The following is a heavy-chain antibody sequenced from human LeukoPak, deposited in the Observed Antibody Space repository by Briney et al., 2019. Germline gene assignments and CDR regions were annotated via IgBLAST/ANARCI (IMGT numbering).Heavy chain of an antibody. D-gene: IGHD5-18*01. V-gene: IGHV3-23*01. CDR1: GFTFSSYA. Sequence: PGGSLRLSCAASGFTFSSYAMSWVRQAPGKGLEWVSAISGSGGSTYYADSVKGRFTISRDNSKNTLYLQMNSLRAENTAVYYCANETDVDTAMVTGLAYYGMDVWGQGTTVTVSS. CDR2: ISGSGGST. J-gene: IGHJ6*02. CDR3: ANETDVDTAMVTGLAYYGMDV.